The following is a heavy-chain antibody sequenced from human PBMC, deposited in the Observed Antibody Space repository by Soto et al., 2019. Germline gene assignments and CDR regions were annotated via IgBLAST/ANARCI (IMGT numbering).Heavy chain of an antibody. CDR1: GGSISSYY. Sequence: SETLSLTCTVSGGSISSYYWSWIRQPPGKGLEWIGYIYYSGSTNYNPSLKSRVTISVDTSKNQFSLKLSSVTAADTAVYYCAGLWGGSYPSIAAAGPSDYWGQGTLVTVSS. CDR3: AGLWGGSYPSIAAAGPSDY. CDR2: IYYSGST. V-gene: IGHV4-59*01. D-gene: IGHD6-13*01. J-gene: IGHJ4*02.